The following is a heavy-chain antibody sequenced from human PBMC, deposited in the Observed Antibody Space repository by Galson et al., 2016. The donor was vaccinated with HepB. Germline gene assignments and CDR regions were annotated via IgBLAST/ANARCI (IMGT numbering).Heavy chain of an antibody. V-gene: IGHV3-48*01. J-gene: IGHJ5*02. CDR3: ARGGASCSGGSCYFWFDP. CDR2: ISSSSSTV. Sequence: SLRLSCAASGFTFGSYSMNWVRQAPGKGLEWVSYISSSSSTVYYAASVKGRFTISRDNAKNSLYLQMNSLRAEDTAVYYCARGGASCSGGSCYFWFDPWGQGTPVTVSS. CDR1: GFTFGSYS. D-gene: IGHD2-15*01.